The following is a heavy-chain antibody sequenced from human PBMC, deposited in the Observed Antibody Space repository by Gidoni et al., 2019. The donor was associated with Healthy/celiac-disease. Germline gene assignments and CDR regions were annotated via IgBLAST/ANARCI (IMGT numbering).Heavy chain of an antibody. CDR3: ARLIGDFDSSAPGPFDP. J-gene: IGHJ5*02. CDR1: GYSFTSYR. CDR2: IYPGESDT. Sequence: EVQLVPSGAEVKKPGESLKISCKGSGYSFTSYRIGWVRQMPGKGLEWMGIIYPGESDTRYSPSFQGQVTNSADKSISTAYLQWSSLKASDTAMYYCARLIGDFDSSAPGPFDPWGQGTLVTVSA. V-gene: IGHV5-51*01. D-gene: IGHD3-9*01.